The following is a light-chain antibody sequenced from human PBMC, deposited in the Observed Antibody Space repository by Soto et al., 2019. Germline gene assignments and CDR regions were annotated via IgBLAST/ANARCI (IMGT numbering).Light chain of an antibody. CDR3: LLSYSGARLYV. V-gene: IGLV7-46*01. CDR2: DTS. CDR1: TGAVTSGHY. Sequence: QAVVTQEPSLTVSPGGTVTLTCGSSTGAVTSGHYPYWFQQKPGQAPRTLIYDTSNKHSWTPARFSGSLLGGKAALTLSGAQPEDEAEYYCLLSYSGARLYVFGTGXKV. J-gene: IGLJ1*01.